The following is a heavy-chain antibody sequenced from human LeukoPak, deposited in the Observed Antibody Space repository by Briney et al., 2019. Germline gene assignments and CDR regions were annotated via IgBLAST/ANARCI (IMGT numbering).Heavy chain of an antibody. CDR1: GFTFSSYG. V-gene: IGHV3-33*06. J-gene: IGHJ4*02. CDR2: IWYDGSNK. CDR3: AKDYPTPAH. Sequence: GESLKISCAASGFTFSSYGMHWVRQAPGKGLEWVAVIWYDGSNKYYAESVKGRFTISRDNSKNTLYLQMNSLRAEDTAVYYCAKDYPTPAHWGQGTLVTVSS.